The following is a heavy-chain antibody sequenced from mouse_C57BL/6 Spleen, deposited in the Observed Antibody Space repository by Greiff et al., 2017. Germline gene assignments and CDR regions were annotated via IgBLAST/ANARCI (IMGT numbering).Heavy chain of an antibody. V-gene: IGHV1-82*01. D-gene: IGHD2-5*01. J-gene: IGHJ2*01. CDR3: AISSYSNYVPSFDY. CDR2: IYPGDGDT. CDR1: GYAFSSSW. Sequence: VQLQQSGPELVKPGASVKLSCKASGYAFSSSWMNWVKQRPGKGLEWIGRIYPGDGDTNYNGKFKGKATLTADKSSSTAYMQLSSLTSEDSAVYYCAISSYSNYVPSFDYWGQGTTLTVSS.